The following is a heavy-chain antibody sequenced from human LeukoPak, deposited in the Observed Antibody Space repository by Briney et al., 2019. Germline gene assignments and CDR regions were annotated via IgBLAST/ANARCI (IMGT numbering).Heavy chain of an antibody. V-gene: IGHV4-39*07. CDR3: VRDPRNWNYFDY. J-gene: IGHJ4*01. Sequence: KSSETLSLTCTVSGDSFSSVDYYWGWIRQPPGKGLKWIGNIYYSGSTYYNPSLKSRVTISLDTSKNQFSLKLSSVTAADTAVYYCVRDPRNWNYFDYWGHGILVTVSS. CDR1: GDSFSSVDYY. CDR2: IYYSGST. D-gene: IGHD1-20*01.